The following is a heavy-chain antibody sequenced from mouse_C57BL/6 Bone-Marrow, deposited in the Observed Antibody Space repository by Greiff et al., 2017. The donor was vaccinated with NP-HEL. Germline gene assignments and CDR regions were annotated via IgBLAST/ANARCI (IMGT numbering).Heavy chain of an antibody. CDR2: ISSGGDYL. Sequence: EVMLVESGEGLVKPGGSLKLSCAASGFTFSSYAMSWVRQTPEKRLEWVAYISSGGDYLYYAAPVKGRFTISRDNARNTLYLQMSSLKSEDTAMYYCTRARLRLLWFAYWGQGTLVTVSA. V-gene: IGHV5-9-1*02. CDR1: GFTFSSYA. D-gene: IGHD3-2*02. CDR3: TRARLRLLWFAY. J-gene: IGHJ3*01.